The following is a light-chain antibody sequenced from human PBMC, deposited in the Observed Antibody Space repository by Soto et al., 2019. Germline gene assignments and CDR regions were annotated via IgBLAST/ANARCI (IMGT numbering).Light chain of an antibody. CDR3: VQALQSPPWT. CDR2: LGS. V-gene: IGKV2-28*01. J-gene: IGKJ1*01. Sequence: DIVVTQSPLTLPVTPGETASISCRSSQSLLHSNGYNYLDWYLQKPGQSPQLLIYLGSNRASGVPDRFSGSGSDTDFTLKISRVEAEDVGVYYCVQALQSPPWTFGQGTKVDIK. CDR1: QSLLHSNGYNY.